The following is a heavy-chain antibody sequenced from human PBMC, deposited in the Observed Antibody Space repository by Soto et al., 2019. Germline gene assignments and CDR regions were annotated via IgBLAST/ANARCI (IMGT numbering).Heavy chain of an antibody. CDR1: GGSISSSSYY. J-gene: IGHJ5*02. Sequence: PSETLSLTCTVSGGSISSSSYYWGWIRQPPGKGLEWIGSIYYSGSTYYNPSLKSRVTISVDTSKNQFSLKLSSVTAADTAVYYCARHHMVRGVIWWFDPWGQGTLVTVS. CDR2: IYYSGST. D-gene: IGHD3-10*01. CDR3: ARHHMVRGVIWWFDP. V-gene: IGHV4-39*01.